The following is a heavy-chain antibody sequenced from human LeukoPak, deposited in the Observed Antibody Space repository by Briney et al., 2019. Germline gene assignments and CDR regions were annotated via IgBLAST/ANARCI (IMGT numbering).Heavy chain of an antibody. Sequence: GGSLRLSCAASGFTFSSYSMNWVRQAPGKGLEWVSYISSSSSSIYYADSLKGRFTISRDDAKNSLYLQMNSLRAEDTAVYYCARVVLRFPSGDYYYYMDVWGKGTTVTVSS. V-gene: IGHV3-48*04. CDR3: ARVVLRFPSGDYYYYMDV. CDR1: GFTFSSYS. CDR2: ISSSSSSI. J-gene: IGHJ6*03. D-gene: IGHD3-3*01.